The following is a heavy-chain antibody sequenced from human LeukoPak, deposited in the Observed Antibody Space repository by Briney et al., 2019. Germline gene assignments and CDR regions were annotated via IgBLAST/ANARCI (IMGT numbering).Heavy chain of an antibody. CDR2: ISSSLDSNI. V-gene: IGHV3-48*01. D-gene: IGHD3-9*01. CDR1: GFTFSNFW. J-gene: IGHJ6*03. CDR3: ARGVRDILSGYYTDYYFYYMDV. Sequence: GGSLRLSCAAAGFTFSNFWMNWVRQAPGKGLEWVSFISSSLDSNIYYADSVKGRFTISRDNAKNSLYLQMNSLRAEDTAVYYCARGVRDILSGYYTDYYFYYMDVWGKGTTVTVSS.